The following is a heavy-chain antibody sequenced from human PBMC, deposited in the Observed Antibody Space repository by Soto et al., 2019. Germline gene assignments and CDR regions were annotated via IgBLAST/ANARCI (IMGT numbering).Heavy chain of an antibody. Sequence: EVQLLESGGGLVQPGGSLRLSCAASGFTFSSYAMSWVRQAPGTGLQWVSAISGSGGSTYYADSVKGRFTISRDNSKNTLYLQMNSLRAEDTAVYYCAKAGGFGGYWYFDLWGRGTLVTVSS. CDR1: GFTFSSYA. CDR2: ISGSGGST. CDR3: AKAGGFGGYWYFDL. V-gene: IGHV3-23*01. D-gene: IGHD3-10*01. J-gene: IGHJ2*01.